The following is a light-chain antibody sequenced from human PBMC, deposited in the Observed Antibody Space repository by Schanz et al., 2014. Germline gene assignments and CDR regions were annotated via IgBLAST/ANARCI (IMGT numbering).Light chain of an antibody. J-gene: IGLJ2*01. CDR3: ASFTGSSTL. CDR1: NSDVGHYKY. CDR2: DVT. V-gene: IGLV2-14*01. Sequence: SALTQPASVSGSPGQSITISCTGTNSDVGHYKYVSWYQQHPGKAPKLVIYDVTDRPSGTSIRFSGSKSGNTASLTISGLQAEDEADYYCASFTGSSTLFGGGTKLTVL.